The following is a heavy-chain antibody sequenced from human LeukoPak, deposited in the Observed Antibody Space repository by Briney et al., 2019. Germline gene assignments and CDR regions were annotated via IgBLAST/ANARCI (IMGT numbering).Heavy chain of an antibody. D-gene: IGHD3-22*01. CDR3: ARAPQYYDSSGYYYYMDV. J-gene: IGHJ6*03. Sequence: SETLSLTCTVSGGSISTYYWSRIRQPPGKGLEWIGYIYYSGSTNYNPSLKSRVTLSVDTSKNQFSLNLSSVTAADTAVYYCARAPQYYDSSGYYYYMDVWGKGTTVTVSS. V-gene: IGHV4-59*01. CDR2: IYYSGST. CDR1: GGSISTYY.